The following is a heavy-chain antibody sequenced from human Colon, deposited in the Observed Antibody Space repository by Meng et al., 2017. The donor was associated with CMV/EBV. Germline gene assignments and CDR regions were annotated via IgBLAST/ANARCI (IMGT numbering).Heavy chain of an antibody. Sequence: ASVKVSFKASGYTFSTFGISWVRQAPGQGPEWMGWISPYSGQTESAQKFQGRVTLTTDTSTSTAYMDLRSLRSDDTAVYYCVRSLDDASGQFRDYWGQGTPVTVSS. J-gene: IGHJ4*02. CDR1: GYTFSTFG. D-gene: IGHD3-3*01. CDR2: ISPYSGQT. V-gene: IGHV1-18*01. CDR3: VRSLDDASGQFRDY.